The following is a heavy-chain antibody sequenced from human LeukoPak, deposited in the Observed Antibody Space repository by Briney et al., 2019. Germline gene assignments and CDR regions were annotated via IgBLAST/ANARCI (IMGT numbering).Heavy chain of an antibody. J-gene: IGHJ4*02. CDR1: GGSFSGYY. V-gene: IGHV4-34*01. D-gene: IGHD4-17*01. CDR3: ARFISTVTTYYYFDY. Sequence: SETLSLTCAVYGGSFSGYYWSWIRQPPGKGLEWIGEINHSGSTNYNPSLKSRVTTSVDTSKNQFSLKLSSVTAADTAVYYCARFISTVTTYYYFDYWGQGTLVTVSS. CDR2: INHSGST.